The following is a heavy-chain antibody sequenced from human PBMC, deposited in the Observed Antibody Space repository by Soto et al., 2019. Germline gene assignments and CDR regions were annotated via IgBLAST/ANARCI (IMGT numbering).Heavy chain of an antibody. V-gene: IGHV3-30-3*01. CDR3: AREEVGTVYFDY. D-gene: IGHD1-26*01. J-gene: IGHJ4*02. CDR1: GFTFSRHA. Sequence: QVQLVESEGGVVQPGRSLRLSCAASGFTFSRHAMHWVRQAPGKGLEWVAVMSYDGSNEYYADSVKGRFTVSRDNSKNTLYLQMNSLRTEDTAVFYCAREEVGTVYFDYWGQGTLVTVSS. CDR2: MSYDGSNE.